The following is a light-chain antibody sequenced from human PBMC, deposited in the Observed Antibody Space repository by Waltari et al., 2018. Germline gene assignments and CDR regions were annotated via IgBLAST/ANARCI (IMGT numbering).Light chain of an antibody. V-gene: IGLV2-23*02. CDR3: CSYAGSSIYVV. CDR2: EVS. Sequence: QSALTQPASVSGSPGQSITISCTGPSRAVGRFNIVCSYQQHPGKAPQLMIYEVSKRPSGVSNRFSGSKSGNTASLTISGLQAEDEADYYCCSYAGSSIYVVFGGGTKLTVL. CDR1: SRAVGRFNI. J-gene: IGLJ2*01.